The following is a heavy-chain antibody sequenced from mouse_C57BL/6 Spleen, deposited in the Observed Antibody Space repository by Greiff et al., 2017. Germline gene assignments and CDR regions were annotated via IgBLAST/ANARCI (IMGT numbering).Heavy chain of an antibody. Sequence: EVKLMESGGGLVKPGGSLKLSCAASGFTFSDYGMHWVRQAPEKGLEWVAYISSGSSTIYYADTVKGRFTISSDNAKNTLFLQMTSLRSEDTAMYYCARTTPYYAMDYWGQGTSVTVSS. CDR2: ISSGSSTI. CDR1: GFTFSDYG. J-gene: IGHJ4*01. V-gene: IGHV5-17*01. D-gene: IGHD1-1*01. CDR3: ARTTPYYAMDY.